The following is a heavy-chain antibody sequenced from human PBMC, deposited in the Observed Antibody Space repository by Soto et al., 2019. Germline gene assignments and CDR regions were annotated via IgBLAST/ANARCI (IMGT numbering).Heavy chain of an antibody. V-gene: IGHV3-53*01. Sequence: GGSLRLSCAASGFTVSSNYMSWVRQAPGKGLEWVSVIYSGGSTYYADSVKGRFTISRDNSKNTLYLQMNSLRAEDTAVYYCARDMGAPLNNWFDPWGQGTLVTVSS. D-gene: IGHD1-26*01. CDR3: ARDMGAPLNNWFDP. CDR2: IYSGGST. CDR1: GFTVSSNY. J-gene: IGHJ5*02.